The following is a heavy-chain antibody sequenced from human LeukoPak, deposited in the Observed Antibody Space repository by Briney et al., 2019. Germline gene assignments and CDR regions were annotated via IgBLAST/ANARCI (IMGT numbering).Heavy chain of an antibody. J-gene: IGHJ5*02. CDR2: IYHSGST. CDR1: GGSISTYY. V-gene: IGHV4-59*08. CDR3: ARHYSSRRLNAGFDP. Sequence: SSETLSLTCTVSGGSISTYYWSWIRQPPGKGLEWLGYIYHSGSTTYNPSLKSRVTISLDTSKNQISLKLSSVTAADTAVYYCARHYSSRRLNAGFDPWGQGTLVTVSS. D-gene: IGHD6-13*01.